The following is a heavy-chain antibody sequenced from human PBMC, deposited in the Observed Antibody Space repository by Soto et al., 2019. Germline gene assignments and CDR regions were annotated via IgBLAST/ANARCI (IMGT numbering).Heavy chain of an antibody. CDR2: IKQDGSEK. D-gene: IGHD3-9*01. V-gene: IGHV3-7*03. CDR1: GFTFSSYW. J-gene: IGHJ4*02. CDR3: ARWYYDILTGYYSY. Sequence: PGGSLRLSCAASGFTFSSYWMSWVRQAPGKGLEWVANIKQDGSEKYYVDSVKGRFTISRDNAKNSLYLQMNSLRAEDTAVYYCARWYYDILTGYYSYWGQGTLVTVSS.